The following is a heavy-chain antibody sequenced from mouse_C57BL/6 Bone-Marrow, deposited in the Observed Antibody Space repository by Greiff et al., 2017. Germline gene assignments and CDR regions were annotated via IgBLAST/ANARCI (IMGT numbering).Heavy chain of an antibody. D-gene: IGHD1-1*01. Sequence: VQLQQPGAELVMPGASVKLSCKASGYTFTSYWMHWVKQRPGQGLEWIGEIDPSASYTNYNQKFKGKSTLTVDKSSSTAYMQLSSLTSEASAFYYCARSNYYGSSSYYAMDYWGQGTSVTVSS. V-gene: IGHV1-69*01. CDR3: ARSNYYGSSSYYAMDY. CDR2: IDPSASYT. CDR1: GYTFTSYW. J-gene: IGHJ4*01.